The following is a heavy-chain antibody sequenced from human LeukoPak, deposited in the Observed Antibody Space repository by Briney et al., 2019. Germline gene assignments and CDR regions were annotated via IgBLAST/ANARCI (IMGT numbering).Heavy chain of an antibody. D-gene: IGHD7-27*01. J-gene: IGHJ3*02. V-gene: IGHV3-7*01. CDR1: GFTFSRYW. Sequence: KPGGSLRLSCAASGFTFSRYWMTWVRQAPGKGLEWVAHMKQEGSEKYYVDSVKGRFAIFRDNDKTSLYLQMSSLRAEDTAVYYCARDLTGEGVGAFDIWGQGTMVTVSS. CDR3: ARDLTGEGVGAFDI. CDR2: MKQEGSEK.